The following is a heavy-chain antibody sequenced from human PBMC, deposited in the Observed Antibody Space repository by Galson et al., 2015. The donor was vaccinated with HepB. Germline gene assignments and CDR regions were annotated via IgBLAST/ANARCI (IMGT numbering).Heavy chain of an antibody. J-gene: IGHJ6*03. Sequence: SLRLSCAASGFTFSSYWMHWVRQAPGKGLVWVSRINSDGSSTSYADSVKGRFTISRDNAKNTLYLQMNSLRAEDTAVYYCARDLTLWFGELLGYMDVWGKGTTVTVSS. CDR1: GFTFSSYW. V-gene: IGHV3-74*01. CDR3: ARDLTLWFGELLGYMDV. D-gene: IGHD3-10*01. CDR2: INSDGSST.